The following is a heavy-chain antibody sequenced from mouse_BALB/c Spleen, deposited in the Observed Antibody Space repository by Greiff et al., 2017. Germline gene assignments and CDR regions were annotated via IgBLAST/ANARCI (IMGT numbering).Heavy chain of an antibody. CDR2: ISYDGSN. J-gene: IGHJ2*01. V-gene: IGHV3-6*02. D-gene: IGHD1-1*01. Sequence: VQLKQSGPGLVKPSQSLSLTCSVTGYSITSGYYWNWIRQFPGNKLEWMGYISYDGSNNYNPSLKNRISITRDTSKNQFFLKLNSVTTEDTATYSCARETGDYGSSYVFDYWGQGTTLTVSS. CDR3: ARETGDYGSSYVFDY. CDR1: GYSITSGYY.